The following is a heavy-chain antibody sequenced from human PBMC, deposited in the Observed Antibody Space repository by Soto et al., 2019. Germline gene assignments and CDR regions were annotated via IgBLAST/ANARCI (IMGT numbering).Heavy chain of an antibody. CDR3: ARDYGIAVAGTFFDY. V-gene: IGHV3-48*03. J-gene: IGHJ4*02. CDR2: ISSSGSTI. Sequence: TGGSLRLSCAASGFTFSSYEMNWVRQAPGKGLEWVSYISSSGSTIYYADSVKGRFTISRDNAKNSLYLQMNSLRAEDTAVYYCARDYGIAVAGTFFDYWGQGTLVTVSS. CDR1: GFTFSSYE. D-gene: IGHD6-19*01.